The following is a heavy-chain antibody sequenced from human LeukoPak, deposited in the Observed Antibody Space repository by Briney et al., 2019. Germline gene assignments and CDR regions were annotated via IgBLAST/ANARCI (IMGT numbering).Heavy chain of an antibody. D-gene: IGHD5-18*01. CDR1: GHTFTSYG. CDR3: ARSYEQWPDY. Sequence: GASVKVSCKASGHTFTSYGISWVRQAPGQGLEWMGRISAYNGNTNYAQKLQGRVTMTTDTSTSTAYMELRSLRSDDAAVYYCARSYEQWPDYWGQGTLVTVSS. J-gene: IGHJ4*02. CDR2: ISAYNGNT. V-gene: IGHV1-18*01.